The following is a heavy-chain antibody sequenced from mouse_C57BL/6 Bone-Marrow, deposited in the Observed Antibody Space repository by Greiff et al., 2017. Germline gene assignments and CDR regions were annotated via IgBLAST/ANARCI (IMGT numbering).Heavy chain of an antibody. CDR1: GYTFTDYY. V-gene: IGHV1-26*01. CDR2: INPNNGGT. D-gene: IGHD3-2*02. J-gene: IGHJ3*01. Sequence: VQLQQSGPDLVQPGASVKISCTASGYTFTDYYMNWVKQSHGKSLEWIGDINPNNGGTSYNQKFKGKATFTVDKSSSTAYMELRSLTSEDSAVYYCAEGGQLRLRFDYWGQGTLVTVSA. CDR3: AEGGQLRLRFDY.